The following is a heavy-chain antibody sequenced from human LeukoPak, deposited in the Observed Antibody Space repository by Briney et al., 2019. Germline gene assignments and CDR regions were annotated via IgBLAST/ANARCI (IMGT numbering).Heavy chain of an antibody. Sequence: ASVKVSCKASGYTFTSYGISWERQAPGQGLEWMGWISAYNGNTNYAQKLQGRVTMTTDTSTSTAYMELRSLRSDDTAVYYCARGEQYYDFWSGYRDLGGLIDYWGQGTLVTVSS. CDR2: ISAYNGNT. CDR1: GYTFTSYG. V-gene: IGHV1-18*01. J-gene: IGHJ4*02. CDR3: ARGEQYYDFWSGYRDLGGLIDY. D-gene: IGHD3-3*01.